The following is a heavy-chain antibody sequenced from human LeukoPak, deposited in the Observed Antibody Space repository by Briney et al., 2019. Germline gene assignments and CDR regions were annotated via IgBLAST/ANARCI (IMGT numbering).Heavy chain of an antibody. J-gene: IGHJ4*02. Sequence: QPGGSLRLSCAASGFTFNSYAMAWVRQPPGKGLEWVSAISSSGDSTYYTDPVKGRFTISRDNSKNTLYLEMSRLRADDTAVYFCAARPDRGLGPLDFWGQGTLVTVSS. V-gene: IGHV3-23*01. CDR2: ISSSGDST. CDR1: GFTFNSYA. CDR3: AARPDRGLGPLDF.